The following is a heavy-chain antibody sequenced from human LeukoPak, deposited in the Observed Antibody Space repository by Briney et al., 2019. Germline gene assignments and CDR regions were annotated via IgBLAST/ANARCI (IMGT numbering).Heavy chain of an antibody. V-gene: IGHV1-8*03. D-gene: IGHD6-13*01. CDR1: GYTFTSHD. CDR3: ARGLGATATNWFDP. Sequence: SVKVSCKASGYTFTSHDINWVRQATGQGLEWMGWMNPNSGNAGYAQKFQGRVTFTRDTSISTAYMELSSLRSEDTAVYYCARGLGATATNWFDPWGQGTLVTVSS. J-gene: IGHJ5*02. CDR2: MNPNSGNA.